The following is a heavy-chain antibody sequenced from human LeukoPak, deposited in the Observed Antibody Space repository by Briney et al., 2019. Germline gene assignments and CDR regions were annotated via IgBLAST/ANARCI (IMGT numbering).Heavy chain of an antibody. CDR2: ISGYNGKT. D-gene: IGHD2-2*01. CDR3: AXAEQIVVRTMDV. V-gene: IGHV1-18*01. J-gene: IGHJ6*02. Sequence: ASVKVSCKASGYTFSSYGITWVRQAPGQGLEWMGWISGYNGKTNYAQKFQGRVTMTTDTSTGTAYMEVRSLRSDDTAVYYCAXAEQIVVRTMDVWGQGTTVTVSS. CDR1: GYTFSSYG.